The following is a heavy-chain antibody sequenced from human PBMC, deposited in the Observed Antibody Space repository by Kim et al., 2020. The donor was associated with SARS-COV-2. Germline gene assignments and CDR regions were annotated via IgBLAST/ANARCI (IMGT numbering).Heavy chain of an antibody. D-gene: IGHD1-26*01. V-gene: IGHV1-69*13. CDR2: IIPIFGTA. J-gene: IGHJ4*02. CDR3: ARGKWELTSGDRGYFDY. Sequence: SVKVSCKASGGTFSSYAISWVRQAPGQGLEWMGGIIPIFGTANYAQKFQGRVTITADESTSTAYMELSSLRSEDTAVYYCARGKWELTSGDRGYFDYWGQGTLVTVSS. CDR1: GGTFSSYA.